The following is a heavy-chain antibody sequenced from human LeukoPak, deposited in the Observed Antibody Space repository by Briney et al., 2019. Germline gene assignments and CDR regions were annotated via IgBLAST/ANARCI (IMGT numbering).Heavy chain of an antibody. CDR2: INTNTGNP. CDR3: AREVYYDSSGYYRPRFGDY. Sequence: GASVKVSCKASGYTFTSYAMNWVRQAPGQGLEWMGWINTNTGNPTYAQGFTGRFVFSLDTSVSTAYLQISSLKAEDTAVYYCAREVYYDSSGYYRPRFGDYWDQGTLVTVSS. CDR1: GYTFTSYA. V-gene: IGHV7-4-1*02. D-gene: IGHD3-22*01. J-gene: IGHJ4*02.